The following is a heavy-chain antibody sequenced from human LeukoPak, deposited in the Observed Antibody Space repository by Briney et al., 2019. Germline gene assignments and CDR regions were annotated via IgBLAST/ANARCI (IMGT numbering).Heavy chain of an antibody. Sequence: SETLSLTCAVYGGSFSGYYWSWIRQPPGKGLEWIGEINHSGSTNYNPSLKSRVTISVDTSKNQFSLKLSSVTAADTAVYYCARLENYDSSGYPWDFDLWGRGTLVTVSS. CDR1: GGSFSGYY. V-gene: IGHV4-34*01. D-gene: IGHD3-22*01. CDR3: ARLENYDSSGYPWDFDL. J-gene: IGHJ2*01. CDR2: INHSGST.